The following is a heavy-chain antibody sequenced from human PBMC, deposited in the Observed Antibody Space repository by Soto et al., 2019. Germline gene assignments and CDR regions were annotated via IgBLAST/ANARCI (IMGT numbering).Heavy chain of an antibody. D-gene: IGHD3-22*01. J-gene: IGHJ4*02. CDR3: AKVFGYYYDSSGYYPDY. Sequence: PGGSLRLSCVASTFTFSSYTMNWVRQAPGKGLEWVSYISSSSSTIYYADSVKGRFTISRDNAKNSLYLQMNSLRAEDTAVYYCAKVFGYYYDSSGYYPDYWGQGTLVTVSS. CDR2: ISSSSSTI. V-gene: IGHV3-48*01. CDR1: TFTFSSYT.